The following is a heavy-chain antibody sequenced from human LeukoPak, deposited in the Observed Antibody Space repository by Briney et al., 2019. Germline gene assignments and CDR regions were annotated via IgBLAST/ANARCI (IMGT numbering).Heavy chain of an antibody. CDR1: GFTLSDYY. V-gene: IGHV3-11*04. CDR2: ISSRGSTI. J-gene: IGHJ6*03. D-gene: IGHD2-15*01. CDR3: ARGVRYCSGGNCYSNTLSYMDV. Sequence: GGSLRLSCAASGFTLSDYYMHWLRQAPGKGLEWGSYISSRGSTIYYADSVKGRFTISRDNAKNSLSLQMNSLRAEDTAVYYCARGVRYCSGGNCYSNTLSYMDVWGKGTTVTVSS.